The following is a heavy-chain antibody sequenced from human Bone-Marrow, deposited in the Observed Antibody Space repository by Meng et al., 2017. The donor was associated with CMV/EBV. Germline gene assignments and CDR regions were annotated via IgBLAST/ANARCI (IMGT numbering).Heavy chain of an antibody. V-gene: IGHV3-20*04. CDR1: GFTFDDHG. CDR3: ARGGGSDFREFYQN. Sequence: GESLKISCAASGFTFDDHGMAWARQVPGKGLEWVSGINWSGTSTGYADSVKGRVTTSRDNAKNSVFLQMTSLRAEDSALYFCARGGGSDFREFYQNWGQGTLVTVSS. CDR2: INWSGTST. J-gene: IGHJ1*01. D-gene: IGHD2-21*02.